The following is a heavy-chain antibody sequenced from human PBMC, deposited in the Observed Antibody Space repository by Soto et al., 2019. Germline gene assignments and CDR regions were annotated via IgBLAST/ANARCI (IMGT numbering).Heavy chain of an antibody. D-gene: IGHD3-3*01. CDR3: ARGDSTRPFDYYYYMDF. CDR1: GFTFSSYA. Sequence: PGGSLRLSCAASGFTFSSYAMHWVRQAPGKGLEYVSAISSNGGSTYYANSVKGRFTISRDNSKNTLYLQMGSLRAEDMAVYYCARGDSTRPFDYYYYMDFWGKGTTVTVSS. V-gene: IGHV3-64*01. J-gene: IGHJ6*03. CDR2: ISSNGGST.